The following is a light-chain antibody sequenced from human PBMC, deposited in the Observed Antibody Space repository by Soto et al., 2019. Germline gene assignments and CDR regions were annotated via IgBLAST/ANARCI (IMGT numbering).Light chain of an antibody. J-gene: IGLJ1*01. V-gene: IGLV2-14*01. CDR1: RSDVGGYKY. CDR3: SSYTSSSTLYV. Sequence: QSVLTQPASVSGSPGQSITISCTGTRSDVGGYKYVSWYQQHPGKAPKLMIYEVSNRPSGVSNRFSGSKSGNTASLTISGLQAEDEADYYCSSYTSSSTLYVFGTGPKVTVL. CDR2: EVS.